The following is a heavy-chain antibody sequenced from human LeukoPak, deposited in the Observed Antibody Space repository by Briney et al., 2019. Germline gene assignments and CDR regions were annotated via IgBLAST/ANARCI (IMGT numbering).Heavy chain of an antibody. CDR3: ARNYIVVLPAATAIYYYYYIDV. CDR1: GYTFTGYY. Sequence: DSAKVSCMASGYTFTGYYMHWEREAPEQGLEWRGIINTSGGSTSYAQKLQGRVTMTRDRPTSTVYMELSSLRSEDTAVYYCARNYIVVLPAATAIYYYYYIDVWGKGTTVTISS. J-gene: IGHJ6*03. D-gene: IGHD2-2*01. CDR2: INTSGGST. V-gene: IGHV1-46*01.